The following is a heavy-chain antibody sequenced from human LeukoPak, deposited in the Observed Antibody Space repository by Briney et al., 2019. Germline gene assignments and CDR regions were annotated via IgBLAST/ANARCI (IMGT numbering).Heavy chain of an antibody. J-gene: IGHJ4*02. Sequence: PGGSLRLSCAASGFTFSDYYMSWIRQAPGKGLEWVSYISSSGSTIYYADSVKGRFTISRDNAKNSLYLQMNSLRAEDTAVYYCARTLVPYHNYYDSSGYYSGDHYFDYWGQGTLVTVSS. CDR2: ISSSGSTI. D-gene: IGHD3-22*01. CDR1: GFTFSDYY. CDR3: ARTLVPYHNYYDSSGYYSGDHYFDY. V-gene: IGHV3-11*01.